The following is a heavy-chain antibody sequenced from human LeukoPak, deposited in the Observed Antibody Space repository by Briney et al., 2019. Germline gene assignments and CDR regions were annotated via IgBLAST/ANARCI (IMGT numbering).Heavy chain of an antibody. D-gene: IGHD2-2*01. CDR3: ARVGSSTSCFMCGLPV. CDR2: IIPIFGTA. Sequence: SVKVSCKASGGTFSSYAINWVRQAPGQRLEWMGGIIPIFGTANYAQKFQGRVTITADESTSTAYMELSSLRSEDTAVYYCARVGSSTSCFMCGLPVWGQGTTVTVSS. CDR1: GGTFSSYA. V-gene: IGHV1-69*13. J-gene: IGHJ6*02.